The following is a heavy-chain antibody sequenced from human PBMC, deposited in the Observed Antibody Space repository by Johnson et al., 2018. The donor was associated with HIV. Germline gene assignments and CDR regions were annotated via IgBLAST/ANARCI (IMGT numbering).Heavy chain of an antibody. D-gene: IGHD5-12*01. V-gene: IGHV3-23*04. CDR2: ITDRSDAT. CDR3: AKCEYNSDAFDI. J-gene: IGHJ3*02. Sequence: MLLVESGGGLIQPGGSLRLSCAASGFAFGNFAMNWVRQAPGKGLEWVSGITDRSDATYYADSVKGRFTISRDNSKNTLYLHMSSLTADDTAVYYCAKCEYNSDAFDIWGQGTMVTVS. CDR1: GFAFGNFA.